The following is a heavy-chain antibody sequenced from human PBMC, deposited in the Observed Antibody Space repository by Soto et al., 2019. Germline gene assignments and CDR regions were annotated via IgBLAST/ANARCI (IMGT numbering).Heavy chain of an antibody. Sequence: ASVKVSCKASGGTFSSYAISWVRQAPGQGLEWMGGIIPIFGTANYAQKFQGRVTITADESTSTAYMELSSLRSEDTAVYYCAYAGSSGSYYGMDVWGQGTTVTVSS. D-gene: IGHD1-26*01. V-gene: IGHV1-69*13. CDR1: GGTFSSYA. CDR2: IIPIFGTA. J-gene: IGHJ6*02. CDR3: AYAGSSGSYYGMDV.